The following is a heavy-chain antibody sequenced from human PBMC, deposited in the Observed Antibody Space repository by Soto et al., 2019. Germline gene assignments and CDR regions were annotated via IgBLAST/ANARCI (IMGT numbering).Heavy chain of an antibody. D-gene: IGHD6-19*01. J-gene: IGHJ4*02. V-gene: IGHV2-5*01. CDR2: IYWNDDK. CDR3: ARHYSSGWYSPFGY. CDR1: GFSLSTSGVG. Sequence: QITLKESGPTLVKPTQTLTLTCTFSGFSLSTSGVGVGWIRQPPGKALEWLALIYWNDDKRYSPSLKSGLTITKDTSKNQVVLTMTNMDPVDTATYYCARHYSSGWYSPFGYWGQGTLVTVSS.